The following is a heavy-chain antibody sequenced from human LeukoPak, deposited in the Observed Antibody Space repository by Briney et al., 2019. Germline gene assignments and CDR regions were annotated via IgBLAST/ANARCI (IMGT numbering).Heavy chain of an antibody. V-gene: IGHV1-18*01. CDR3: ARGDGYKSHFDY. J-gene: IGHJ4*02. CDR1: GYTFTSYG. Sequence: ASVKVSCKASGYTFTSYGISWVRQAPGQGLEWMGWISAYNGNTNYAQKFQGRVTMTRDTSISTAYMELSRLRSDDTAVYYCARGDGYKSHFDYWGQGTLVTVSS. D-gene: IGHD5-24*01. CDR2: ISAYNGNT.